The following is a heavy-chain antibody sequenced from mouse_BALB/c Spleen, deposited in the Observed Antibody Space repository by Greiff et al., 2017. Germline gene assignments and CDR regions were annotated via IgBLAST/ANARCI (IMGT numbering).Heavy chain of an antibody. CDR3: ARGDDNDGAMDY. CDR1: GYSFTDYN. D-gene: IGHD2-4*01. CDR2: IYPYNGGT. V-gene: IGHV1S29*02. Sequence: EVKLVESGPELVKPGASVKISCKASGYSFTDYNMHWVKQSHGKCLEWIGYIYPYNGGTGYNQKFKSKATLTVDNSSSTAYMELHSLTSEDSAVYYCARGDDNDGAMDYWGQGTRVTVSA. J-gene: IGHJ4*01.